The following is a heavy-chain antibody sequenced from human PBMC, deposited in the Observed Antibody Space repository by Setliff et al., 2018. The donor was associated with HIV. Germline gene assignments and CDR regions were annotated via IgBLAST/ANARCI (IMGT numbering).Heavy chain of an antibody. CDR3: AKCGGTCWHNFFGP. CDR1: GGSFGDQF. V-gene: IGHV3-23*01. D-gene: IGHD2-15*01. Sequence: ETLSLTCAVYGGSFGDQFWNWIRQSPGKGLEWVSAISDSGGATENADSVKGRFTISRDNSKKMLYLQMNSLRAEDTAVYYCAKCGGTCWHNFFGPWGQGTLVTVSS. J-gene: IGHJ5*02. CDR2: ISDSGGAT.